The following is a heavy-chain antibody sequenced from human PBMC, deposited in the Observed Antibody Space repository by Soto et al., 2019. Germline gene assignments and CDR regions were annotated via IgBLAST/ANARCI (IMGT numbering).Heavy chain of an antibody. J-gene: IGHJ6*03. Sequence: QVQLVQSGAEVKKPGSSVKVSCKASGGTFSSYTISWVRQAPGQGLEWMGRIIPILGIANYAQKFQGRVTXXXXXXXXXXXXXXXXXXXXXXXXXXXXRXGTTTVXTEYYXYYMDVWGKGTTVTVXX. V-gene: IGHV1-69*02. D-gene: IGHD4-17*01. CDR1: GGTFSSYT. CDR2: IIPILGIA. CDR3: XRXGTTTVXTEYYXYYMDV.